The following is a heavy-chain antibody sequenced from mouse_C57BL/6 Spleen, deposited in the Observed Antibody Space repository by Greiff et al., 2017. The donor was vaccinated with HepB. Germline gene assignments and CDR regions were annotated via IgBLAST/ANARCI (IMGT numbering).Heavy chain of an antibody. J-gene: IGHJ1*03. Sequence: VQLQQSGPELVKPGASVKISCKASGYTFTDYYMNWVKQSHGKSLEWIGDINPNNGGTSYNQKFKGKATLTVDKSSSTAYMELRSLTSEDSAVYYCARFYGNYVRWYFDVWGTGTTVTVSS. D-gene: IGHD2-1*01. CDR2: INPNNGGT. V-gene: IGHV1-26*01. CDR1: GYTFTDYY. CDR3: ARFYGNYVRWYFDV.